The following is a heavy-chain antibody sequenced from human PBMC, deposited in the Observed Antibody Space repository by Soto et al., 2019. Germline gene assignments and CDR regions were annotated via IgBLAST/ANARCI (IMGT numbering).Heavy chain of an antibody. Sequence: QITLMESGPTLVKPTQTLTLTCTFSGFSVSTSGVGVAWIRQPPGKALEWLALIYWDDDKRYSPFLQSRVTIXKXASKNQVALTMTNMDPVDTATYCCAHKGGRGAGMDVWGQGTTVTVSS. CDR3: AHKGGRGAGMDV. CDR1: GFSVSTSGVG. CDR2: IYWDDDK. V-gene: IGHV2-5*02. J-gene: IGHJ6*02. D-gene: IGHD2-15*01.